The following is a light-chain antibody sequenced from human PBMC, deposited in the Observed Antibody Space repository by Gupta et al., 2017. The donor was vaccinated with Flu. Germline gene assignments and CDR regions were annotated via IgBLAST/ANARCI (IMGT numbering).Light chain of an antibody. CDR1: SSDVGCYNY. CDR3: SSYAGSNNLV. Sequence: QSALTQPPSASGFPAQSVTISCTRTSSDVGCYNYVSWYQQHPGKAPKLMIYEVSKPPSGVPARFSGSNSDNTASLTVSGLQAEDEADYCCSSYAGSNNLVFGGGTKLTVL. CDR2: EVS. J-gene: IGLJ3*02. V-gene: IGLV2-8*01.